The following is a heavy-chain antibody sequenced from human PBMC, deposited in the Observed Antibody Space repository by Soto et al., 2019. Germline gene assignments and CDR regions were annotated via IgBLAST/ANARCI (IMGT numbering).Heavy chain of an antibody. Sequence: GGSLRLSCAASGFSLSSFAMHWVRQAPGKGLEWVATTSYDGLNTFYGESVRGRFSISRDTSKNALFLQMDSLKTEDTAVYFCAKSSSGLLDYFDYWGRGTLVTVSS. CDR2: TSYDGLNT. D-gene: IGHD3-10*01. CDR1: GFSLSSFA. CDR3: AKSSSGLLDYFDY. V-gene: IGHV3-30-3*02. J-gene: IGHJ4*02.